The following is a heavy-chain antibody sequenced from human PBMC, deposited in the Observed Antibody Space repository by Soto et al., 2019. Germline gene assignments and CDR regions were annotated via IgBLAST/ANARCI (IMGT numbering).Heavy chain of an antibody. J-gene: IGHJ5*01. CDR2: LDPSSTYI. Sequence: EVQLVESGGGLVKPGGSLRLSCAASGFTFSAYTMNWVRQAPGKGLEWVSSLDPSSTYIYYADSVKGRFTLSRDNAKNSLFLQLTILRAAETALYYCVRGSYGDYDSWGQGTLVTVSS. CDR3: VRGSYGDYDS. CDR1: GFTFSAYT. D-gene: IGHD4-17*01. V-gene: IGHV3-21*02.